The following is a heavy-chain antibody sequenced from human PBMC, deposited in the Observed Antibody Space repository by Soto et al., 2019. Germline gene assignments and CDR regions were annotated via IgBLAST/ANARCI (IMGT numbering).Heavy chain of an antibody. CDR1: GFTFSDYA. D-gene: IGHD4-17*01. CDR3: EKDPNGDYIGAFDF. Sequence: QLLESGGGLVQPGGSLRLSCAASGFTFSDYAMTWVRQAPGKGLEWVSGIIASGTYSKYADSVNGRFTISRDNAKNTLYLQMNGLRVEDTAVYFCEKDPNGDYIGAFDFWGQGTMVTVSS. CDR2: IIASGTYS. V-gene: IGHV3-23*01. J-gene: IGHJ3*01.